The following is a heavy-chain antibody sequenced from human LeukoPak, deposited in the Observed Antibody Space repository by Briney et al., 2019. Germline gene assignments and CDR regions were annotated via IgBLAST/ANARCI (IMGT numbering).Heavy chain of an antibody. CDR1: GYTFTQYS. J-gene: IGHJ3*02. Sequence: ASVKLSCKASGYTFTQYSISWVRQAPGKGLERMGWVSPSHTNRDYAQEFQGRVRMTADTNTNTVSMELRSLRSDDTAVYFCARDYILPLETDNGDGFVIWGQRTVVTVSS. CDR2: VSPSHTNR. CDR3: ARDYILPLETDNGDGFVI. V-gene: IGHV1-18*01. D-gene: IGHD3-3*02.